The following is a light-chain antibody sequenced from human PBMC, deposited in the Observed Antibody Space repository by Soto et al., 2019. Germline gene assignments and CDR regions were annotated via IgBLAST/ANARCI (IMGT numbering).Light chain of an antibody. CDR1: QGIRNF. Sequence: DIQMTQSPTSLYASVGDRVTITCRASQGIRNFVAWYQQKPGKAPKLLIYAASTLQSGVPSRFSGSGSGTDFTLTINSLQPEDVATYSCQKYSSVPVFGPGTKVEI. CDR3: QKYSSVPV. J-gene: IGKJ3*01. CDR2: AAS. V-gene: IGKV1-27*01.